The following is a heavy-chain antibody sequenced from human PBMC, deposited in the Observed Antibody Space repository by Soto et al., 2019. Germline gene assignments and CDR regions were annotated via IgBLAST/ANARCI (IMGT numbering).Heavy chain of an antibody. CDR3: ARDKSMRFLGWFPGAFDF. D-gene: IGHD3-3*01. CDR2: ISLDGSRT. CDR1: GFTFGSYW. Sequence: LRLSCAAPGFTFGSYWMHWVRQAPGKGLVWVSHISLDGSRTTYADSVKGRFTISRDNAKSTLYLLMNSLRAEDTAVYYCARDKSMRFLGWFPGAFDFWGQGTMVTVSS. J-gene: IGHJ3*01. V-gene: IGHV3-74*01.